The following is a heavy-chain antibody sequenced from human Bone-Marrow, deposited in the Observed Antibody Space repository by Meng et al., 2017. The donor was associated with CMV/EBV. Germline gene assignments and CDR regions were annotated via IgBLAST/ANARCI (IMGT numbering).Heavy chain of an antibody. CDR3: AKDPSFYYYDSSGYLDY. CDR1: GFTFSSYG. J-gene: IGHJ4*02. CDR2: IRYEGSNK. V-gene: IGHV3-30*02. D-gene: IGHD3-22*01. Sequence: GESLKISCAASGFTFSSYGMHWVRQAPGKGLEWVAFIRYEGSNKYYADSVKGRFTISRDNSKNTLYLQMNSLRAEDTAVYYCAKDPSFYYYDSSGYLDYWGQGTRVTVSS.